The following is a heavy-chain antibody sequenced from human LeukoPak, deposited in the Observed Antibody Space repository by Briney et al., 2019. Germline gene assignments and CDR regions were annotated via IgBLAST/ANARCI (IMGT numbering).Heavy chain of an antibody. CDR3: ARGATYAYYQDY. Sequence: PGGSLRLSCAASGFTFDDYGMNWVRQAPGKGLEWVSSISSSSSYIYYADSVKGRFTISRDNAKNTLYLQMNSLRAEDTTVYYCARGATYAYYQDYWGQGTLVTVSS. V-gene: IGHV3-21*01. J-gene: IGHJ4*02. CDR2: ISSSSSYI. CDR1: GFTFDDYG. D-gene: IGHD1-26*01.